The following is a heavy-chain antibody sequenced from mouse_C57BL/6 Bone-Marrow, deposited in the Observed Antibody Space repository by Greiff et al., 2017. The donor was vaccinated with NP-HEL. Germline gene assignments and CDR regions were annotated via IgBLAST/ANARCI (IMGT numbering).Heavy chain of an antibody. CDR3: ARERGEAGFAY. CDR1: GFTFSSYA. CDR2: ISDGGSYT. Sequence: EVKLVESGGGLVKPGGSLTLSCAASGFTFSSYAMSWVRQTPEKRLEWVATISDGGSYTYYPDNVKGRFTISRDNAKNNPYLQMSHLKSEDTAMYYCARERGEAGFAYWDQGTLVTVSA. V-gene: IGHV5-4*01. J-gene: IGHJ3*01.